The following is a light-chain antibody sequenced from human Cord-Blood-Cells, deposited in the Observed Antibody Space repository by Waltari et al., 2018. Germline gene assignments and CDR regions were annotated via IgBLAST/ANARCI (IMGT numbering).Light chain of an antibody. CDR3: QVWDSSSDHYV. J-gene: IGLJ1*01. CDR1: NIGSKS. V-gene: IGLV3-21*04. Sequence: SYVLTQPPSVSVAPGKTARITCGGNNIGSKSVHWYQQKPGQAPVLVIYYDSDRPSGMPERFSGSNSGNTATLTISRVEAGDEADYYCQVWDSSSDHYVFGTGTKVTVL. CDR2: YDS.